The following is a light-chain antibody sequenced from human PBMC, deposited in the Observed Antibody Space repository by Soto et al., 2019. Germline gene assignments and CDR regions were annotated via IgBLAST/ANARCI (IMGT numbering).Light chain of an antibody. V-gene: IGLV2-14*01. CDR2: EVS. J-gene: IGLJ1*01. CDR1: SSDVGGSKY. CDR3: SSKTSSGTLYV. Sequence: QSVLTQPASVSGSPGQSITISCTGSSSDVGGSKYVSWYQQHPGKAPRLMIYEVSYRPSGVSNGFSGSKSGNTASLTVSGLQAEDEADYYCSSKTSSGTLYVFGTGTKLTVL.